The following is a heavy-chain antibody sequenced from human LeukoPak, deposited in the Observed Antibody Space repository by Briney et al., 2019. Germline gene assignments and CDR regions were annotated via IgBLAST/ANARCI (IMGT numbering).Heavy chain of an antibody. CDR2: ISGGNT. V-gene: IGHV3-23*01. CDR1: GFTFSSYG. D-gene: IGHD3-10*01. CDR3: ARTPYLYFGSGSFQFDY. Sequence: GRSLRLSCAASGFTFSSYGMNWVRQAPGKGLEWVSGISGGNTYYADSVKGRFTISRDNSKNTLYLRMNSLRAEDTAVYFCARTPYLYFGSGSFQFDYWGQGTLVTVSS. J-gene: IGHJ4*02.